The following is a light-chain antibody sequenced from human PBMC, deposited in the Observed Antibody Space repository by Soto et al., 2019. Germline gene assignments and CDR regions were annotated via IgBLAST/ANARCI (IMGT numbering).Light chain of an antibody. Sequence: DVVMTQSPLSLPATLGQPASISCKSSQSLVFSDGNAYLNWFQQRPGQSPRRLLYRASNRDSGVPDRFSGSWSGTDFTLQINGVEAEDVGLYYCMQDTRWPPTFGRGTRVEIK. J-gene: IGKJ1*01. CDR2: RAS. CDR1: QSLVFSDGNAY. V-gene: IGKV2-30*01. CDR3: MQDTRWPPT.